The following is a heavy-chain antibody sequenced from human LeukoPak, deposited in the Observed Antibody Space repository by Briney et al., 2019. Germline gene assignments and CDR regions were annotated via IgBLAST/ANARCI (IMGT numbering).Heavy chain of an antibody. CDR3: AREMYSGSYGAEYFQH. CDR1: GYTFTNYY. J-gene: IGHJ1*01. V-gene: IGHV1-46*01. D-gene: IGHD1-26*01. CDR2: INPSGGST. Sequence: ASVKVSCKASGYTFTNYYMHWVRQAPGQGLEWMGIINPSGGSTSHTQKFQGRVTLTRDTSTSTVYMELSSLRSEDTAVYYCAREMYSGSYGAEYFQHWGQGTLVTVSS.